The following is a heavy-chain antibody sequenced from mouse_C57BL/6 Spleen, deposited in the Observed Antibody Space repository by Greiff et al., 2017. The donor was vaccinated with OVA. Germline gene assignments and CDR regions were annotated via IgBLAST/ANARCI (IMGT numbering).Heavy chain of an antibody. CDR3: ARSKIYYDYDAWFAY. D-gene: IGHD2-4*01. CDR1: GFNIKDYY. V-gene: IGHV14-2*01. J-gene: IGHJ3*01. Sequence: EVQLQESGAELVKPGASVKLSCTASGFNIKDYYMHWVKQRTEQGLARIGRVDPEAGETKYAPQFQGKATITADTSSNTAYLQLSSLTSDDTAVYYCARSKIYYDYDAWFAYWGQGTLVTVSA. CDR2: VDPEAGET.